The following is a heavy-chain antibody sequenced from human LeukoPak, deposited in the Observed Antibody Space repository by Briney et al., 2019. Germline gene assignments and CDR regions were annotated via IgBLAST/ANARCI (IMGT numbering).Heavy chain of an antibody. Sequence: GGSLRLSCAASGFTFSSYGMHWVRQAPGKGLEWVAVMSYDGSNKYYADSVKGRFTISRDNSKNTLYLQMNSLRAEDTAVYYCAKIGYYYDSSGFDYWGQGTLVTVSS. CDR3: AKIGYYYDSSGFDY. D-gene: IGHD3-22*01. CDR2: MSYDGSNK. CDR1: GFTFSSYG. V-gene: IGHV3-30*18. J-gene: IGHJ4*02.